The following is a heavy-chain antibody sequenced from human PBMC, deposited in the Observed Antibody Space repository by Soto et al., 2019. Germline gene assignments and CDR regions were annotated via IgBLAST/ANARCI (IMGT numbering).Heavy chain of an antibody. J-gene: IGHJ5*02. CDR2: INHSGDT. D-gene: IGHD3-22*01. CDR3: ARNYYDSGRFGLDP. Sequence: QVRLPQWGAGLLKPSETLSLTCAVYGGSFTDYYWSWIRQPPGKGLEWIGEINHSGDTNYNPSLKSRVTISVDTSKNQFSLKPSSVTAADTAVYYCARNYYDSGRFGLDPWGQGTQVTVSS. CDR1: GGSFTDYY. V-gene: IGHV4-34*01.